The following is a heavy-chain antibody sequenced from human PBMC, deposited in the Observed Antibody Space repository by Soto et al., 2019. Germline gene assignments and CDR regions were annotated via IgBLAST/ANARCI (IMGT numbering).Heavy chain of an antibody. CDR3: ARGDIVVVVAATPPNYYYYGMDV. V-gene: IGHV1-69*01. CDR2: IIPIFGTA. D-gene: IGHD2-15*01. J-gene: IGHJ6*02. Sequence: QVQLVQSGSEVKKPGSSVKVSCKASGGTFSSYAISWVRQAPGQGLEWMVGIIPIFGTANYAKKFQGRVTITADESTSTAYMELSSLRSEDTAVYYCARGDIVVVVAATPPNYYYYGMDVWGQGTTVTVSS. CDR1: GGTFSSYA.